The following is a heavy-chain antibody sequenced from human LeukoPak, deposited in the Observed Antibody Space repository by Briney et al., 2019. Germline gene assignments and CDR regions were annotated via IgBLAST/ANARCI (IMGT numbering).Heavy chain of an antibody. V-gene: IGHV1-2*02. J-gene: IGHJ5*02. CDR3: ARVPDDPYYPQTKNWFDP. CDR2: INPNSGGT. D-gene: IGHD2-21*01. Sequence: ASVNVSCKASGYTFTGYYMHWVRQAPGQGLEWMGWINPNSGGTNYAQKFQGRVTMTRDTSISTAYMELSRLRSDDTAVYYCARVPDDPYYPQTKNWFDPWGQGTLVTVSS. CDR1: GYTFTGYY.